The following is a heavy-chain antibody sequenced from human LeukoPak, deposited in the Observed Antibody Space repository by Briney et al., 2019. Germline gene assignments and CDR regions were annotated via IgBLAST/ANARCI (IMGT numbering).Heavy chain of an antibody. Sequence: PGGSLRLSCAASEFSVDSDYMTWVRQAPGKGLEWVSLIYSGGSTYYADSVKGRFTISRDNSKNTLYLQMNSLRAEDTAVYYCASRDYYDSSGYYDAFDIWGQGTMVTVSS. J-gene: IGHJ3*02. CDR1: EFSVDSDY. V-gene: IGHV3-66*01. D-gene: IGHD3-22*01. CDR3: ASRDYYDSSGYYDAFDI. CDR2: IYSGGST.